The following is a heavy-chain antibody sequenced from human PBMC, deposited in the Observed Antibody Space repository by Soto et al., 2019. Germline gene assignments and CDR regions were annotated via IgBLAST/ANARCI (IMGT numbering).Heavy chain of an antibody. CDR1: GFTFTSSS. J-gene: IGHJ4*02. CDR3: AAGDSSGYYGG. V-gene: IGHV1-58*01. Sequence: GASVKVSCKASGFTFTSSSVQWVRQARGQRLEWIGWITVGTGNTNYAQKVQERVTITRDMSTSTAYMELSNLRYEDTAVYYCAAGDSSGYYGGWGQGTQVTVSS. D-gene: IGHD3-22*01. CDR2: ITVGTGNT.